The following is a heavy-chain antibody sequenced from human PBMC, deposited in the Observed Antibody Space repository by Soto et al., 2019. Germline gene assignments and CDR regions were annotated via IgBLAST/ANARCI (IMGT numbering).Heavy chain of an antibody. V-gene: IGHV6-1*01. CDR1: GDSVSSNSAA. CDR3: ARDPGIAYFWSGYSGSPDFDI. J-gene: IGHJ3*02. Sequence: PSQTLSLTCAISGDSVSSNSAAWNWIRQSPSRGLEWLGRTYYRSKWYNDYAVSVKSRITINPDTSKNQFSLQLNSVTPEDTAVYYCARDPGIAYFWSGYSGSPDFDIWGQGTMVTVSS. CDR2: TYYRSKWYN. D-gene: IGHD3-3*01.